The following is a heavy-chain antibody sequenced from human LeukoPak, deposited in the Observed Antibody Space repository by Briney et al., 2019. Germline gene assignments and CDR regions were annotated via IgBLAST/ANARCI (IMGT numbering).Heavy chain of an antibody. Sequence: ASVKVSCKASGYTFTSYGISWVRQAPGQGREWMGWISAYNGNTNYAQKLQGRVTMTTDTSTSTAYMEQRSLRSDDTAVYYCARDSSTGTVLMVYARDFDYWGQGTLVTVSS. CDR3: ARDSSTGTVLMVYARDFDY. CDR2: ISAYNGNT. V-gene: IGHV1-18*01. CDR1: GYTFTSYG. J-gene: IGHJ4*02. D-gene: IGHD2-8*01.